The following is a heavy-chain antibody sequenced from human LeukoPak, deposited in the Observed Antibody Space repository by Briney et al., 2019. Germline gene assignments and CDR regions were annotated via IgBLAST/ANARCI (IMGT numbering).Heavy chain of an antibody. CDR2: IRYDGSNK. D-gene: IGHD3-22*01. J-gene: IGHJ4*02. CDR1: GFTFSSYG. Sequence: GGSLRLSCAASGFTFSSYGMHWVRQAPGKGLEWVAFIRYDGSNKYYADSVKGRFTISRDNYKNTLYLQMNSLRAEDTAVYYCAKGGLVFVVVALPDYWGQGTLVTVSS. CDR3: AKGGLVFVVVALPDY. V-gene: IGHV3-30*02.